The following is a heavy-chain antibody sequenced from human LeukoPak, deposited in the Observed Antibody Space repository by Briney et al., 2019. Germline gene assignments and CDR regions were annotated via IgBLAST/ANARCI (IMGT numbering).Heavy chain of an antibody. J-gene: IGHJ4*02. D-gene: IGHD6-19*01. Sequence: PSETLSLTCTVSGGSISSYYWSWIRQPAGKGLEWIGYIYYSGSTNYNPSLKSRVTISVDTSKNQFSLKLSSVTAADTAVYYCARRFGAIAVAGTRRGGYYYFDYWGQGTLVTVSS. CDR2: IYYSGST. CDR1: GGSISSYY. V-gene: IGHV4-59*08. CDR3: ARRFGAIAVAGTRRGGYYYFDY.